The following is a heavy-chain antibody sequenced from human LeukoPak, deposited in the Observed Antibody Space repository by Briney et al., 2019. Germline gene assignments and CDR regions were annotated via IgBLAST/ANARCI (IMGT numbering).Heavy chain of an antibody. Sequence: SETLSLTCTVSGGSISSYYWSWTRQPPGKGLEWIGYIYYSGSTNYNPSLKSRVTMSVDTSKNQFSLKLTSVTAADTAVYYCARRSPWGSGGFDYWGQGTLLTVSS. J-gene: IGHJ4*02. CDR1: GGSISSYY. D-gene: IGHD7-27*01. CDR2: IYYSGST. V-gene: IGHV4-59*08. CDR3: ARRSPWGSGGFDY.